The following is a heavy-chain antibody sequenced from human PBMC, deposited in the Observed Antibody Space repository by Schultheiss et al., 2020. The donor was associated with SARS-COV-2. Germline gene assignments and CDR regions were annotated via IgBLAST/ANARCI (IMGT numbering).Heavy chain of an antibody. CDR3: ARRASTYYYYGMDV. J-gene: IGHJ6*02. D-gene: IGHD3-3*02. V-gene: IGHV4-39*07. CDR1: GGSISSSSYY. CDR2: IYYSGST. Sequence: SETLSLTCTVSGGSISSSSYYWGWIRQPPGNGLEWIGSIYYSGSTNYNPSLKSRVTISVDTSKNQFSLKLSSVTAADTAVYYCARRASTYYYYGMDVWGQGTTVTVSS.